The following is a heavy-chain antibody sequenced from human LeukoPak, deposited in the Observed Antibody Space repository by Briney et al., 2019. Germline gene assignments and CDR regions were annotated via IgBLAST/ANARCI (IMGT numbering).Heavy chain of an antibody. CDR3: TSGYSVARHDHY. Sequence: GGSLRLSCAASGFTFSSYDMHWVRQAPGKGLEWVGRIKRTVYGAPTDYAAPVKGRFIITRDDSRNMVYLQMNSLKTEDTAVYFCTSGYSVARHDHYWGPGTQVIVSS. V-gene: IGHV3-15*07. J-gene: IGHJ4*02. D-gene: IGHD5/OR15-5a*01. CDR1: GFTFSSYD. CDR2: IKRTVYGAPT.